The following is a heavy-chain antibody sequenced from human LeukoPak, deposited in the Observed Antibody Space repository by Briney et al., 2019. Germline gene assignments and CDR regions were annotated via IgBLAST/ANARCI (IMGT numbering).Heavy chain of an antibody. J-gene: IGHJ3*02. CDR2: IYYSGST. CDR3: ARAGSGWYGAFDI. V-gene: IGHV4-59*01. Sequence: SETLSLTCTFSGGSISSYYWSWIRQPPGKGLEWIGYIYYSGSTNYNPSLKSRVTISVDTSKNQFSLKLSSVTAADTAVYYCARAGSGWYGAFDIWGQGTMVTVSS. D-gene: IGHD6-19*01. CDR1: GGSISSYY.